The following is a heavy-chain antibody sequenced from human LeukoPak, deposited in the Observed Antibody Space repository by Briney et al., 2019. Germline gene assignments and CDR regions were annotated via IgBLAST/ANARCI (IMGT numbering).Heavy chain of an antibody. CDR2: ISSSRSTI. V-gene: IGHV3-48*01. CDR1: GFTFSIHS. Sequence: GGSLRLSCVASGFTFSIHSMNWVRQAPGKGLEWVSFISSSRSTIYYADSVKGRFTISRDNSKNTLYLQMNSLRAEDTAVYYCARGGHSSGWYEYYFDYWGQGTLVTVSS. J-gene: IGHJ4*02. D-gene: IGHD6-19*01. CDR3: ARGGHSSGWYEYYFDY.